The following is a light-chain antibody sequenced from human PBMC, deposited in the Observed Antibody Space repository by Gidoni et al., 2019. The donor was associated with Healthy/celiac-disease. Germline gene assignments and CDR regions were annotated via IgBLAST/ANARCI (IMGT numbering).Light chain of an antibody. CDR3: QQYDTFSFT. Sequence: DIQMTQSPSTLSASVGERVTITCRASQSVSSWLAWYQQKPGRTPKLLIYQASTLGSGVPSRFSGSGSGTEFTLTISSLQPDDSATYYCQQYDTFSFTFGPGTKVDIK. J-gene: IGKJ3*01. CDR1: QSVSSW. V-gene: IGKV1-5*03. CDR2: QAS.